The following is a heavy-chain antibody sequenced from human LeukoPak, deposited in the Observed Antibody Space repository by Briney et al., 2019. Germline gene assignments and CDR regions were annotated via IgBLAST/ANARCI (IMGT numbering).Heavy chain of an antibody. Sequence: GGSLRHSCAASGFSFSSYGMHWVRQAPGKGLEWVAVVSSDGSVDYYADSVRGRFTVSRDNSKNTLYLQVNSLRVEDTAVYYCTREGMGTTFSAWFDPWGQGTLVTVPS. CDR3: TREGMGTTFSAWFDP. CDR2: VSSDGSVD. V-gene: IGHV3-30*03. D-gene: IGHD1-7*01. J-gene: IGHJ5*02. CDR1: GFSFSSYG.